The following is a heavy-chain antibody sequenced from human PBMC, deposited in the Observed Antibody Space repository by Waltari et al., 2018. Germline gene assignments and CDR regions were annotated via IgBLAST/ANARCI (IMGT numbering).Heavy chain of an antibody. CDR3: ARIGGVGSSFYVY. V-gene: IGHV4-31*03. J-gene: IGHJ4*02. CDR2: IYYSGST. D-gene: IGHD3-16*01. CDR1: GGSIRRVGYY. Sequence: QVHLQESGPGLVKPSQTLTLTCTVSGGSIRRVGYYRSWFRQHPGKGLEWIGYIYYSGSTYYNPSLKSRVTISVDTSKNQFSLKLSSVTAADTAVYYCARIGGVGSSFYVYWGQGTLVTVSS.